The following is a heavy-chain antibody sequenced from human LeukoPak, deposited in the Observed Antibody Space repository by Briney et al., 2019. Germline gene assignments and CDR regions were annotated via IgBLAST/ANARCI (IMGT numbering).Heavy chain of an antibody. CDR2: MNPKTDNT. J-gene: IGHJ4*02. V-gene: IGHV1-8*01. D-gene: IGHD2-2*02. CDR1: GYSFTDYD. CDR3: ARSDPIPLRF. Sequence: ASVKVSCKTSGYSFTDYDIHWVRQATGQGLEWMGWMNPKTDNTEYAQKFQGRVTLTWTTSISTAYMELSSLKSEDTAVYFCARSDPIPLRFWGQGTLVTVSS.